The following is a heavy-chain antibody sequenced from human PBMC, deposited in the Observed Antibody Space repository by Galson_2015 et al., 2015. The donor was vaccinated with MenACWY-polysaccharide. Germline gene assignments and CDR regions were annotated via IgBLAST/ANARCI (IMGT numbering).Heavy chain of an antibody. Sequence: SVKVSCKASGYTFSSYDINWVRQASGQGLEWMGWMNPNSGNTGYAQKFQGRVAMTRDTATSTAYMELRMLRYDDTAVYYCTRIMARKPTFVAAWGQGAPVSV. CDR2: MNPNSGNT. CDR3: TRIMARKPTFVAA. CDR1: GYTFSSYD. V-gene: IGHV1-8*01. J-gene: IGHJ5*02. D-gene: IGHD3-3*02.